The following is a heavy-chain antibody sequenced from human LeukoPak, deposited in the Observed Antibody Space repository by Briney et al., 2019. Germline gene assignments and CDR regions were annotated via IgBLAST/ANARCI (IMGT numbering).Heavy chain of an antibody. D-gene: IGHD3-10*01. J-gene: IGHJ6*03. CDR2: IYYSGST. CDR3: ARVLWFGERSVYYHYMDV. V-gene: IGHV4-59*01. Sequence: PLETLSLTCTVSGGSISSYYWSWIRQPPGKGLEWIGYIYYSGSTNYNPSLKSRVTISVDTSKNQFSLKLSSVTAADTAVYYCARVLWFGERSVYYHYMDVWGKGTTVTVSS. CDR1: GGSISSYY.